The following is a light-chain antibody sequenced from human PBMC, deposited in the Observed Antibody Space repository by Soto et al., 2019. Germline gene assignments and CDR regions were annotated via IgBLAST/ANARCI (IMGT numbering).Light chain of an antibody. Sequence: QSALTQPASVSGSPGQSITISCTGTSSDVGGYNYVSWYQQHPGKAPKLMIYDVSNRPSGVSNRFSGSESGNTASLTISGLQAEDEADYYCSSYTSSSTLEAVFGGGTKVTVL. J-gene: IGLJ2*01. CDR3: SSYTSSSTLEAV. CDR1: SSDVGGYNY. CDR2: DVS. V-gene: IGLV2-14*01.